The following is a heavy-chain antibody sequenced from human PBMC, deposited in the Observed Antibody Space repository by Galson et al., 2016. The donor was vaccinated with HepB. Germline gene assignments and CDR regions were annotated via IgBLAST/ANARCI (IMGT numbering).Heavy chain of an antibody. J-gene: IGHJ5*02. CDR3: ARSGEPS. CDR1: GFTFSSYW. CDR2: INQDGIEK. V-gene: IGHV3-7*01. Sequence: SLRLSCATSGFTFSSYWMTWVRQAPGKGLEWVANINQDGIEKYYVGSVEGRFTISRYNAKKSLYLQMDSLRAEDTAVYYCARSGEPSWGQGTLVTVSS. D-gene: IGHD4-17*01.